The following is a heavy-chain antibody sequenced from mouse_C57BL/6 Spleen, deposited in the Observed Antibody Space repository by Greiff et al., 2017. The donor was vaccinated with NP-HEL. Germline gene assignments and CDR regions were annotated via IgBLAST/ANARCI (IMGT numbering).Heavy chain of an antibody. J-gene: IGHJ3*01. Sequence: EVQLQQSGPELVRPGASVKIPCKASGYTFTDYNMDWVKQSHGKSLEWIGDINPNNGGTIYNQKFKGKATLTVDKSSSTAYMELRSLTSEDTAVYYCARRIYDAFSGFAYWGQGTLVTVSA. CDR3: ARRIYDAFSGFAY. D-gene: IGHD2-3*01. V-gene: IGHV1-18*01. CDR2: INPNNGGT. CDR1: GYTFTDYN.